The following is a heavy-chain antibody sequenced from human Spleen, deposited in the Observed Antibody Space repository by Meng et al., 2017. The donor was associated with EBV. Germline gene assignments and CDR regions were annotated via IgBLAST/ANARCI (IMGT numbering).Heavy chain of an antibody. CDR1: GGSINSESW. D-gene: IGHD3-10*01. CDR3: ARDLRPWLGGFDA. V-gene: IGHV4-4*02. Sequence: QVALAEAGTGRVAPSGNLSLNWTVSGGSINSESWWRWVRQPPGKGLEWIGEIWHSGTNYNPSLKSRVTISVAKTKNQFSLNLGFMTAADTAVYYCARDLRPWLGGFDAWGPGTLVTVSS. CDR2: IWHSGT. J-gene: IGHJ5*02.